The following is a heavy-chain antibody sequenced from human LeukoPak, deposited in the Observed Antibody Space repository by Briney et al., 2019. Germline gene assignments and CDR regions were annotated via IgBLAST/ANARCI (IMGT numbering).Heavy chain of an antibody. CDR1: GGSISSYY. D-gene: IGHD6-6*01. Sequence: PSETLSLTCTVSGGSISSYYRSWIRQPPGKGLEWIGYIYYSGSTNYNPSLKSRVTISVDTSKNQFSLKLSSVTAADTAVYYCARTLGSSSYYYYYYMDVWGKGTTVTISS. J-gene: IGHJ6*03. CDR2: IYYSGST. CDR3: ARTLGSSSYYYYYYMDV. V-gene: IGHV4-59*01.